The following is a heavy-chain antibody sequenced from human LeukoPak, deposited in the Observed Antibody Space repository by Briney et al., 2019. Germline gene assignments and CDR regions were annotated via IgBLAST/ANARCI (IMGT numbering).Heavy chain of an antibody. CDR3: ARGTAEPGDFDY. CDR1: GGSISSGSYY. Sequence: SETLSLTCTVSGGSISSGSYYWSWIRQPAGKGLEWIGRIYTSGSTNYNPSLKSRVTISVDTSKNQFSLKLSSVTAADTAVYYCARGTAEPGDFDYWGQGTLVTVSS. CDR2: IYTSGST. D-gene: IGHD7-27*01. J-gene: IGHJ4*02. V-gene: IGHV4-61*02.